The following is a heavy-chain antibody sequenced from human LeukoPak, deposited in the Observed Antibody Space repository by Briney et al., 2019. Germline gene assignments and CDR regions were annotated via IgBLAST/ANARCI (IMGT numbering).Heavy chain of an antibody. CDR3: ARWDDTYSYGSFSDFDY. V-gene: IGHV3-21*01. CDR2: ISSSSSYI. CDR1: GFTFSSYS. J-gene: IGHJ4*02. Sequence: GGSLRLSCAASGFTFSSYSMNWVRQAPGKGLEWVSSISSSSSYIYYADSVKGRFTTSRDNAKNSLYLQMNSLRAEDTAVYYCARWDDTYSYGSFSDFDYWGQGTLVTVSS. D-gene: IGHD5-18*01.